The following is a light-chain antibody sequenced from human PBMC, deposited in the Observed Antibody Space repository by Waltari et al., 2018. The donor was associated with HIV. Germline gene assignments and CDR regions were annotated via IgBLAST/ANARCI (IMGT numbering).Light chain of an antibody. Sequence: QSALTQPASVSGSPGQSITISCTGTSRDLGAYHYVSWYQQHPGKAPKLIIYDVGTRPSGVSDRFSGSKSGNTASLTISGLQSEDEADYHCCAYAGPTGLSEVFGGGTKLTVL. CDR1: SRDLGAYHY. CDR3: CAYAGPTGLSEV. V-gene: IGLV2-23*02. CDR2: DVG. J-gene: IGLJ2*01.